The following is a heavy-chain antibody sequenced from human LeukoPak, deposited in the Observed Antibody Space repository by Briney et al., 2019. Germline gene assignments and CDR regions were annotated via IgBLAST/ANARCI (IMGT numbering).Heavy chain of an antibody. CDR2: ISYDGSNK. D-gene: IGHD3-16*01. Sequence: PGGSLRLSCAASGFTFSSYGMHWVRQAPGKGLEWVAVISYDGSNKYYADSVKGRFTISRDKSKNTLYLQMNSLRAEDTAVYYCAKDSMAGRRYGGELDYWGQGTLVTVSS. V-gene: IGHV3-30*18. CDR1: GFTFSSYG. J-gene: IGHJ4*02. CDR3: AKDSMAGRRYGGELDY.